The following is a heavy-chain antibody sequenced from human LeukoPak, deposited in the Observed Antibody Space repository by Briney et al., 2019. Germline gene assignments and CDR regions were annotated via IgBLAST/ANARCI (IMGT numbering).Heavy chain of an antibody. Sequence: SGPTLRNPTQTLTLTCTFSGFSLRTNGMCVSWIRQPPGKALEWLALIDRDDNKYYGTSLKTRFIISKDTSKNQVVLTMTNMDPADTATYFCARVMRDTSDRYLFDHWGQGMLVTVSS. CDR1: GFSLRTNGMC. J-gene: IGHJ4*02. CDR3: ARVMRDTSDRYLFDH. D-gene: IGHD6-19*01. CDR2: IDRDDNK. V-gene: IGHV2-70*01.